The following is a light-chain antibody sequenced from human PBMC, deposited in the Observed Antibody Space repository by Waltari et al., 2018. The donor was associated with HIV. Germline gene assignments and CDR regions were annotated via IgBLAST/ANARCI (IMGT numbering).Light chain of an antibody. J-gene: IGLJ2*01. CDR1: YIGTKS. CDR2: ADS. Sequence: YEVTQARSVSVTLGQTAKTTCGGHYIGTKSVHWYQQRPGQAPTLFIFADSGRPSGVPDRFSGSSSGNLATLSINRVQSGDEADYYCQVWDSGAVIFGGGTKLTV. CDR3: QVWDSGAVI. V-gene: IGLV3-9*01.